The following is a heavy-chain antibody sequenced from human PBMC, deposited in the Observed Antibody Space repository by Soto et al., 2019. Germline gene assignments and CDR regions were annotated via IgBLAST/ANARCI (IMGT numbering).Heavy chain of an antibody. Sequence: TSETLSLTCTVSGGSISSYYWSWIRQPPGKGLEWIGYIYYSGSTNYNPSLKSRVTISVDTSKNQFSLKLSSVTAADTAVYYCARETGYYYDSSGYYPHYFDYWGQGTLVTVSS. D-gene: IGHD3-22*01. J-gene: IGHJ4*02. CDR3: ARETGYYYDSSGYYPHYFDY. V-gene: IGHV4-59*01. CDR1: GGSISSYY. CDR2: IYYSGST.